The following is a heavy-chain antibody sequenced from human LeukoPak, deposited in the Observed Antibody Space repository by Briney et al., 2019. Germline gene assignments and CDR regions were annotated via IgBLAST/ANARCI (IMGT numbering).Heavy chain of an antibody. D-gene: IGHD6-6*01. CDR1: GGSISGYY. J-gene: IGHJ4*02. CDR3: ARHASSSSPFDF. CDR2: IYYSGST. V-gene: IGHV4-59*08. Sequence: PETLSLTCTVSGGSISGYYWTWIRQPPGKELEWIGYIYYSGSTNYNPSLKSRVTISADTSKSQFSLKLSSVTAADTAVYYCARHASSSSPFDFWGQGTLVTVSS.